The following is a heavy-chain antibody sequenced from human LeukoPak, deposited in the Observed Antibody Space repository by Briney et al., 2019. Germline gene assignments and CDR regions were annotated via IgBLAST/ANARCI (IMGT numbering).Heavy chain of an antibody. Sequence: GGSLRLSCAASRFTFSNYAMSWVRQAPGKGLEWVAVISYDGSNKYYADSVKGRFTISRDNSKNTLYLQMNSLRAEDTAVYYCAKDMRSVDTAINYYYYGMDVWGQGTTVTVSS. D-gene: IGHD5-18*01. J-gene: IGHJ6*02. CDR1: RFTFSNYA. CDR2: ISYDGSNK. CDR3: AKDMRSVDTAINYYYYGMDV. V-gene: IGHV3-30*18.